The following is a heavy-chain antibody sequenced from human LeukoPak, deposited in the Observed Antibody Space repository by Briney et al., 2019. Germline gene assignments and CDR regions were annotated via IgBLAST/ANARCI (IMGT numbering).Heavy chain of an antibody. CDR1: GYTFTSYY. J-gene: IGHJ3*02. CDR3: ATLLDPRIYYDSKRPKRDAFDI. Sequence: ASVKVSCKASGYTFTSYYMHWVRQAPGQGLEWMGIINPSGGSTSYAQKFQGRVTMTRDTSTSTVYMELSSLRSEDTAVYYCATLLDPRIYYDSKRPKRDAFDIWGQGTMVTVSS. V-gene: IGHV1-46*01. CDR2: INPSGGST. D-gene: IGHD3-22*01.